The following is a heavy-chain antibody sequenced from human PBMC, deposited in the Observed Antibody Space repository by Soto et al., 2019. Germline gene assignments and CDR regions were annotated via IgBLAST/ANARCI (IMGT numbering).Heavy chain of an antibody. CDR3: ARHWRYNFWSAYYTDQFDY. CDR1: GGSISSSTFY. Sequence: SETLSLTCTVSGGSISSSTFYWGWIRQPPGKGLEWIGSIYYSGSTYYNPSLKSRVSISVDTSKNQFSLKLSSVTAADTAVYYCARHWRYNFWSAYYTDQFDYWGQGTLVTVSS. CDR2: IYYSGST. V-gene: IGHV4-39*01. D-gene: IGHD3-3*01. J-gene: IGHJ4*02.